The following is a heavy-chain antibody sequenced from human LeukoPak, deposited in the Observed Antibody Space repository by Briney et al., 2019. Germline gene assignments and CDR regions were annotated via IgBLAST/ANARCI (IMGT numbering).Heavy chain of an antibody. CDR2: IYTSGST. V-gene: IGHV4-4*09. Sequence: SETLSLTCTVSGGSISSYYWSWIRQPPGKGLGWIGYIYTSGSTNYNPSLKSRVTISVDTSKNQFSLKLSSVTAADTAVYYCARGPYGDYLRNWFDPWGQGTLVTVSS. CDR3: ARGPYGDYLRNWFDP. CDR1: GGSISSYY. D-gene: IGHD4-17*01. J-gene: IGHJ5*02.